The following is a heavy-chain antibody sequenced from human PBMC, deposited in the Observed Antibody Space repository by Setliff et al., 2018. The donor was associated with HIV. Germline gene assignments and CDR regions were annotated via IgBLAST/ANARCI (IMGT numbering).Heavy chain of an antibody. CDR3: ARLGEHDTGDLDV. CDR2: IYHSGST. CDR1: GYSISGGYY. V-gene: IGHV4-38-2*01. Sequence: SETLSLTCAVSGYSISGGYYWGWIRQPPGKGLEWIGSIYHSGSTYHNPSLKSRVTISVDTSKNQFSLKLSSVTAADTAVYYCARLGEHDTGDLDVWGKGTTVTVSS. D-gene: IGHD1-1*01. J-gene: IGHJ6*04.